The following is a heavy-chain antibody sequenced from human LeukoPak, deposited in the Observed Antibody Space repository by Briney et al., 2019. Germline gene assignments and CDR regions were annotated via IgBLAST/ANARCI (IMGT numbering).Heavy chain of an antibody. CDR1: GFTFSNYY. CDR2: ISTSGSTI. V-gene: IGHV3-11*04. CDR3: ARARMTMVRGVRYGQYYFDY. Sequence: GGSLRLSCAASGFTFSNYYMSWIRQAPGKGLEWVSHISTSGSTIYYADSVKGRFTISRDNAKNSLYLQMNSLRAEDTAVYYCARARMTMVRGVRYGQYYFDYWGQGTLVTVSS. J-gene: IGHJ4*02. D-gene: IGHD3-10*01.